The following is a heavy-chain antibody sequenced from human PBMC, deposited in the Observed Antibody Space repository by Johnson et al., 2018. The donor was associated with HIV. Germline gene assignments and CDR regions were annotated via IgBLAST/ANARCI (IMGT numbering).Heavy chain of an antibody. J-gene: IGHJ3*02. CDR2: IYSGGST. CDR3: ARDGESQQLPLGDAFDI. CDR1: GFTVSSNY. Sequence: VQLVESGGGLVQPGRSLRLSCAASGFTVSSNYMSWVRQAPGKGLEWVSVIYSGGSTYYAESVKGRFTISRDNSKNTLYLQMNNLRVEDTAVYYCARDGESQQLPLGDAFDIWGQGTMVTVSS. V-gene: IGHV3-66*01. D-gene: IGHD6-13*01.